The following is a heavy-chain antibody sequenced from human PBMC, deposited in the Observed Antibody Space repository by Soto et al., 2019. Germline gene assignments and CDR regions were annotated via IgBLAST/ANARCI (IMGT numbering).Heavy chain of an antibody. CDR1: GGSISSRSDY. Sequence: QLQLQESGPGLVKPSETLSLTCTVSGGSISSRSDYWGWIRQPPGKGLEWIGSIYYSGSTYYNPSLKSRVTIAVDTSKNQFSLKLSSVTAADTAVYYCARHVTMITQGAFDIWGQGTMVTVSS. J-gene: IGHJ3*02. CDR2: IYYSGST. D-gene: IGHD3-16*01. CDR3: ARHVTMITQGAFDI. V-gene: IGHV4-39*01.